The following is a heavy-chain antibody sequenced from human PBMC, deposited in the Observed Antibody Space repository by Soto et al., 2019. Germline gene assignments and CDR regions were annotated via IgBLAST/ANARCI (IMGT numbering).Heavy chain of an antibody. V-gene: IGHV3-23*01. CDR2: ISGDGGGT. D-gene: IGHD6-19*01. CDR1: GFIFSTYA. Sequence: PGGSLRLSCAASGFIFSTYAMNWVRQAPGKGLEWVSAISGDGGGTYYTDSVKGRFTISRDNSKNTLFLQMNSLRAEDTAIYYCAKKLAGPLPFDYWGQGTLVTVSS. J-gene: IGHJ4*02. CDR3: AKKLAGPLPFDY.